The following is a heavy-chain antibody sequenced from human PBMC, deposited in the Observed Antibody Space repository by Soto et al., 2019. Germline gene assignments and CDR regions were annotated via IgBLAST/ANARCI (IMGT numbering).Heavy chain of an antibody. J-gene: IGHJ4*02. CDR2: ISASGGST. D-gene: IGHD3-10*01. CDR3: AKGVLAIWFGHLSPPPGLDY. Sequence: PGGSLRLSCAASGFTFSSYAVSWVRQAPGKGLEWVSGISASGGSTYYADSVKGRFTISRDNSRNTLYLQMNSLRAEDTAVYYCAKGVLAIWFGHLSPPPGLDYWGQGTLVTVSS. V-gene: IGHV3-23*01. CDR1: GFTFSSYA.